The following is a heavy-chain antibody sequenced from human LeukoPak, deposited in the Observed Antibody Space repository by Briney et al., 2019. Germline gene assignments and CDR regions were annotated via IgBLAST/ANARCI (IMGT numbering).Heavy chain of an antibody. J-gene: IGHJ4*02. Sequence: GGSLRLSCAASGFTFSTHWMSWVRQAPGKGLEWVANIKQDGSEKKYVDSVKGRFTISRDNANNSLYLQMNSLRAEDTAVYYCARHLRGSSGYDTFDNWGQGTLVTVSS. D-gene: IGHD3-22*01. CDR2: IKQDGSEK. CDR1: GFTFSTHW. V-gene: IGHV3-7*01. CDR3: ARHLRGSSGYDTFDN.